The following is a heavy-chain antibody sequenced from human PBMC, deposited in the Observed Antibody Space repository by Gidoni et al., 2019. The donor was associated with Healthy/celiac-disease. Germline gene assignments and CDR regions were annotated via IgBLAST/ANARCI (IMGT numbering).Heavy chain of an antibody. Sequence: GGVVQPGRSLRLSCAASGFTFSSYAMHWVRQAPGKGLEWVAVISYDGSNKYYADSVKGRFTISRDNSKNTLYLQMNSLSAEDTAVYYCARPPPLSSGWENHWYFDLWGRGTLVTVSS. J-gene: IGHJ2*01. CDR1: GFTFSSYA. D-gene: IGHD6-19*01. CDR2: ISYDGSNK. V-gene: IGHV3-30-3*01. CDR3: ARPPPLSSGWENHWYFDL.